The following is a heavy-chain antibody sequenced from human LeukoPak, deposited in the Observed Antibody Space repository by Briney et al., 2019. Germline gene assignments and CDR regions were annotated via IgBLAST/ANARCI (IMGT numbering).Heavy chain of an antibody. D-gene: IGHD3-3*01. CDR2: IRSSGGAT. J-gene: IGHJ4*02. CDR3: VKQYYDFWSAYSN. Sequence: GGSLRLSCAASGFTFSNYAMTWVRQAPGKGLEWVSSIRSSGGATYYADSVKGRFTISGDNSKNTLCLQMTSLRAEDTAVYFCVKQYYDFWSAYSNWGQGTLVTVSS. CDR1: GFTFSNYA. V-gene: IGHV3-23*01.